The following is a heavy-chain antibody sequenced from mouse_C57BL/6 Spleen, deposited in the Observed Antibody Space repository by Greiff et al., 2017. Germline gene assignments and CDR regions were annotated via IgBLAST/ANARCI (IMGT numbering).Heavy chain of an antibody. J-gene: IGHJ2*01. Sequence: VQLQQSGAELVKPGASVKISCKASGYAFSSYWINWVKQRPGKGLEWIGQIYPGDGATNYNGKFKGKATLTADKSSSTAYMQLSSLTSEDSAVYFCARSGRVTVFDYWGQGTTLTVSS. V-gene: IGHV1-80*01. CDR2: IYPGDGAT. CDR1: GYAFSSYW. D-gene: IGHD2-3*01. CDR3: ARSGRVTVFDY.